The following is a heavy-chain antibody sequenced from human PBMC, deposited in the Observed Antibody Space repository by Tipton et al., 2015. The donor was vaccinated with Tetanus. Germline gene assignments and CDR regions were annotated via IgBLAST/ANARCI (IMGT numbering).Heavy chain of an antibody. CDR1: GTSISRSSHY. Sequence: LRLSCTVSGTSISRSSHYWTWIRQPPGKEPEWVGYVYHSGATNYHPSLKSRLAISADASKNQFSLNLRSVITADTAVYYCARANNDYPKKGPFDYWGQGIRSPSPQ. D-gene: IGHD3-16*01. CDR2: VYHSGAT. J-gene: IGHJ4*02. V-gene: IGHV4-61*01. CDR3: ARANNDYPKKGPFDY.